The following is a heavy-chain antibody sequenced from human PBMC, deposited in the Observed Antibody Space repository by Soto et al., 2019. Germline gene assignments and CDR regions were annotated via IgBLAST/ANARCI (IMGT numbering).Heavy chain of an antibody. D-gene: IGHD5-18*01. V-gene: IGHV3-74*01. CDR2: INPDGSAT. CDR1: GFTFSSYW. Sequence: HPGGSLRLSCAASGFTFSSYWMHWVRQAPGKGLVWVSRINPDGSATNYADSVKGRFTISRDNAKNTLYLQMNSLRAEDTAEFYRGRGGSDSPMAPGYWGQGTLVTVSS. CDR3: GRGGSDSPMAPGY. J-gene: IGHJ4*02.